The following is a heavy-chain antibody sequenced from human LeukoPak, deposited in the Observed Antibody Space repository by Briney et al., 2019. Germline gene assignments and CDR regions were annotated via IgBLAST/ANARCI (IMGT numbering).Heavy chain of an antibody. CDR2: ISAYNGNT. V-gene: IGHV1-18*01. CDR1: GYTFTSYG. J-gene: IGHJ6*03. D-gene: IGHD6-6*01. Sequence: ASVKVSCKASGYTFTSYGISWVRQAPGQGLEWMGWISAYNGNTNYAQKLQGRVTMTTDTSTSTAYMELRSLRSDDTAVYYCARIPPRGWLVVYDYMDVWGKGTTVAVSS. CDR3: ARIPPRGWLVVYDYMDV.